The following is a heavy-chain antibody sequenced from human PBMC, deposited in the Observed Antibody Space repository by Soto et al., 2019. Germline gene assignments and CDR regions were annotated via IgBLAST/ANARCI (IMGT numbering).Heavy chain of an antibody. Sequence: SETLSLTCTVSGGSISSSSYYWGWIRQPPGEGLEWIGSIYYSGSTYYNPSLKSRVTISVDTSKNQFSLKLSSVTAADTAVYFCARPAVHSRSFTDYWGQGTLVTVSS. J-gene: IGHJ4*02. CDR3: ARPAVHSRSFTDY. CDR2: IYYSGST. CDR1: GGSISSSSYY. V-gene: IGHV4-39*01. D-gene: IGHD6-13*01.